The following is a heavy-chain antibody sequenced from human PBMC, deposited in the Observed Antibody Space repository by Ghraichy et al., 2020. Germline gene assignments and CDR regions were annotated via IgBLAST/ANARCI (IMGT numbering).Heavy chain of an antibody. CDR2: ISWNSGSI. V-gene: IGHV3-9*01. J-gene: IGHJ5*02. CDR1: GFTFDDYA. CDR3: AKDICSGGSCYSDSAYNWFDP. Sequence: GGSLRLSCAASGFTFDDYAMHWVRQAPGKGLEWVSGISWNSGSIGYADSVKGRFTISRDNAKNSLYLQMNSLRAEDTALYYCAKDICSGGSCYSDSAYNWFDPWGQGTLVTVSS. D-gene: IGHD2-15*01.